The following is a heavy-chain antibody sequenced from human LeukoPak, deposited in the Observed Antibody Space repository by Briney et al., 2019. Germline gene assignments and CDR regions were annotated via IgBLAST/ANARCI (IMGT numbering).Heavy chain of an antibody. D-gene: IGHD5-12*01. CDR1: GGSFSGYY. CDR2: INRSGST. J-gene: IGHJ4*02. CDR3: AREATIEYFDY. Sequence: SETLSLTCAVYGGSFSGYYWSWIRQPPGKGLEWIGEINRSGSTNYNPSLKSRVTISVDTSKNQFSLKLSSVTAADTAVYYCAREATIEYFDYWGQGTLVTVSS. V-gene: IGHV4-34*01.